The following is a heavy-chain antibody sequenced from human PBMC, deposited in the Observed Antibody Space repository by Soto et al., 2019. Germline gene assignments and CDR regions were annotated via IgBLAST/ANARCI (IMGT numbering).Heavy chain of an antibody. V-gene: IGHV4-59*01. CDR2: IYYSGST. CDR3: ARATWSGYYVFDY. Sequence: ASETLSLTCTVSGGSISSYCWSWIRQPPGKGLEWIGYIYYSGSTNYNPSLKSRVTISVDTSKNQFSLKLSSVTAADTAVYYCARATWSGYYVFDYWGQGTLVTVSS. D-gene: IGHD3-3*01. CDR1: GGSISSYC. J-gene: IGHJ4*02.